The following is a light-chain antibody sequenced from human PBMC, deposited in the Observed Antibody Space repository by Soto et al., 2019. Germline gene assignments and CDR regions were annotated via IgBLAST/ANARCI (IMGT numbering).Light chain of an antibody. CDR1: TDDVGGHNS. V-gene: IGLV2-14*01. CDR3: SSYTSSSI. CDR2: DVS. J-gene: IGLJ2*01. Sequence: QSVLTQPASVSGSPGQSITISCTGITDDVGGHNSVSWYQQHPGKAPKLIIYDVSDRPSGVSNRFSGSKSGNAASLTISGLQTEDEADYYCSSYTSSSIFGGGTKVTVL.